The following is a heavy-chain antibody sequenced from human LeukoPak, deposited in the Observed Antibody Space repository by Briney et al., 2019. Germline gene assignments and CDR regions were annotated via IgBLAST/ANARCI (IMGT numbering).Heavy chain of an antibody. J-gene: IGHJ3*02. CDR1: GFTFSSYA. CDR2: ISSSSSTI. CDR3: ARALGRWLQFSFMMDAFDI. D-gene: IGHD5-24*01. Sequence: GGSLRLSCAASGFTFSSYAMSWVRQAPGKGLEWVSYISSSSSTIYYADSVKGRFTISRDNAKNSLYLQMNSLRAEDTAVYYCARALGRWLQFSFMMDAFDIWGQGTMVTVSS. V-gene: IGHV3-48*01.